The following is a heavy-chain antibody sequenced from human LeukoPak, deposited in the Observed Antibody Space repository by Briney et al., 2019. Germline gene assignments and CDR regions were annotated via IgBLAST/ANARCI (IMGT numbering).Heavy chain of an antibody. D-gene: IGHD2-2*01. CDR3: AKDRPRYCSSTSCSVYFDY. V-gene: IGHV3-23*01. Sequence: GGSLRLSCAASGFTFSSYAMSWVRQAPGKGLEWVSAISGSGGSTCYADSVKGRFTISRDNSKNTLYLQMNSLRAEDTAVYYCAKDRPRYCSSTSCSVYFDYWGQGTLVTVSS. CDR2: ISGSGGST. J-gene: IGHJ4*02. CDR1: GFTFSSYA.